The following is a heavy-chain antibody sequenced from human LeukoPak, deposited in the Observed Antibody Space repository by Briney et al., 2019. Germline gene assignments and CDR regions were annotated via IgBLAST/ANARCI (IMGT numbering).Heavy chain of an antibody. J-gene: IGHJ4*02. V-gene: IGHV3-53*01. Sequence: GGSLRLSCAASGFTVSSNYMSWVRRAPGKGLEWVSVIYSGGSTYYADSVKGRFTISRDNSKNTLYLQMNSLRAEDTAVYYCAKGGYDSSGYYSDYWGQGTLVTVSS. CDR1: GFTVSSNY. D-gene: IGHD3-22*01. CDR3: AKGGYDSSGYYSDY. CDR2: IYSGGST.